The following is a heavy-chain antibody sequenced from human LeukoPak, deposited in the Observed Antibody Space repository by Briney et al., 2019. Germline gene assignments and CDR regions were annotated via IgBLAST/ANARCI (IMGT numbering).Heavy chain of an antibody. D-gene: IGHD3-3*01. CDR1: GYIFTSYS. CDR3: ASSSFQYYDSWSGSYYYYYYGMDV. J-gene: IGHJ6*02. V-gene: IGHV5-51*01. CDR2: IYPGDSDT. Sequence: GESLKISCKGSGYIFTSYSIGWVRQLPGKGLEWMGIIYPGDSDTRYSPSFQGQVTISADKSISTAYLQWSSLKASDTAMYYCASSSFQYYDSWSGSYYYYYYGMDVWGQGTTVTVSS.